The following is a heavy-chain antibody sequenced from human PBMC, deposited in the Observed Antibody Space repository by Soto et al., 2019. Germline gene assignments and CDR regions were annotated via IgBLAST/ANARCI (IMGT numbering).Heavy chain of an antibody. CDR1: GFTFSSYA. J-gene: IGHJ4*02. CDR2: ISGSGGST. V-gene: IGHV3-23*01. D-gene: IGHD3-22*01. CDR3: AKVFTSGRVVVITLNYFDY. Sequence: EVQLLESGGGLVQPGGSLRLSCAASGFTFSSYAMSWVRQAPGKGLEWVSAISGSGGSTYYADSVKGRFTISRDNSKNTLYLQMNSLRAEDTAVYYCAKVFTSGRVVVITLNYFDYWGQGTLVTVSS.